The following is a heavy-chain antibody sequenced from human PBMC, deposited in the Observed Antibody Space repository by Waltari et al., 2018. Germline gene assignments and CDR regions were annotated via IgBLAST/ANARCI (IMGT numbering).Heavy chain of an antibody. V-gene: IGHV1-18*01. J-gene: IGHJ4*02. D-gene: IGHD3-22*01. CDR3: ARGHTGYYDSRGFYALDY. CDR2: ISADNGDT. CDR1: GYTFASYG. Sequence: QVQLVQSGAEVKKPGASVKVSCKASGYTFASYGISWVRQAPGQGLEWMGWISADNGDTNKVQRIQGRVTMTTDTSTSTAYMELRSLRSDDTAVYYCARGHTGYYDSRGFYALDYWGQGTLVTVSS.